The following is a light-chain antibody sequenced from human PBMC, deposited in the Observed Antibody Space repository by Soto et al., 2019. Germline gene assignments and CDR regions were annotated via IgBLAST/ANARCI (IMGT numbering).Light chain of an antibody. CDR1: NSNLGDYNY. CDR2: DVS. CDR3: CSSAGTYTYV. J-gene: IGLJ1*01. Sequence: QSALTQPRSVFGSPGQSVAISCTGTNSNLGDYNYVSWYQQHPGKAPKLMISDVSKRPSGVPDRFSGSKSGNTASLTISGLQAEDEADYYCCSSAGTYTYVFGTGTKLTVL. V-gene: IGLV2-11*01.